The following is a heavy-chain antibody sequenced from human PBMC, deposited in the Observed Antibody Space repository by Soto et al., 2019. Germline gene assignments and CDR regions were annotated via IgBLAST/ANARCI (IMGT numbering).Heavy chain of an antibody. V-gene: IGHV3-73*01. CDR1: GFSLSGSS. CDR2: FRSKANSYAT. Sequence: GGSLRLSRAAPGFSLSGSSLHLGRPASGKRLGWVGRFRSKANSYATAYAASVKGRFTISRDDSKNTAYLQMNSLKTEDTAVYYCTRHDSNYDFWSGSPPRYGMDVWGQGTTVTVSS. CDR3: TRHDSNYDFWSGSPPRYGMDV. D-gene: IGHD3-3*01. J-gene: IGHJ6*02.